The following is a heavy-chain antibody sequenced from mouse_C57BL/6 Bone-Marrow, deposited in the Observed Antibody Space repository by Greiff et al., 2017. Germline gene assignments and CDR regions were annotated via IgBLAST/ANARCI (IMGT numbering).Heavy chain of an antibody. CDR1: GYTFTDYE. Sequence: LVESGAELVRPGASVTLSCKASGYTFTDYEMHWVKQTPVHGLEWIGAIDPETGGTAYNQKFKGKAILTADKSSSTAYMELRSLTSEDSAVYYCTSPNWANAMDYWGQGTSVTVSS. J-gene: IGHJ4*01. V-gene: IGHV1-15*01. D-gene: IGHD4-1*02. CDR3: TSPNWANAMDY. CDR2: IDPETGGT.